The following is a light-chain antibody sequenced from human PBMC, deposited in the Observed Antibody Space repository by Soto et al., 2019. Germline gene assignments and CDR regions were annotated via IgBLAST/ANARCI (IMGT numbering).Light chain of an antibody. V-gene: IGKV1-39*01. CDR2: AAS. CDR3: QQSYDTPIT. J-gene: IGKJ5*01. CDR1: QSIVTY. Sequence: IQMSQSPSSLSASVGDRGTISCRASQSIVTYLNWYQQKPGKAPKLLIYAASSLQSGVPSTFSGNGSGTDFTLTISNLQPEDFATYYCQQSYDTPITFGQGPRLEI.